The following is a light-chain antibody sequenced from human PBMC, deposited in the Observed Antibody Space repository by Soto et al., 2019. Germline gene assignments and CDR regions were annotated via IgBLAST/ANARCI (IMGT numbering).Light chain of an antibody. J-gene: IGLJ1*01. Sequence: QSVLTQPAAVSGSPGQSITISCTGTSSDVGGYNYVSWYQQHPGKAPKSMIYDVSNRPSGVSNRFSGSKSGNTASLTISGLQAEDEADYYCSSYTTSNTRQIAFGTGTKVTVL. V-gene: IGLV2-14*01. CDR2: DVS. CDR3: SSYTTSNTRQIA. CDR1: SSDVGGYNY.